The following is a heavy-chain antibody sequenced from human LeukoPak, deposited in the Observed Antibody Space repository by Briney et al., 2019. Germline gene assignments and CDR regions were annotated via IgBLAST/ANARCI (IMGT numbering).Heavy chain of an antibody. Sequence: SETLSLTCAVSGGSISSSNWWSWVRQPPGKRLEWIGEIYHSGSTNYNPSLKSRVTISVDKSKNQFSLKLSSVTAADTAVYYCARVKQWLADFDYWGQGTLVTVSS. J-gene: IGHJ4*02. CDR2: IYHSGST. D-gene: IGHD6-19*01. V-gene: IGHV4-4*02. CDR3: ARVKQWLADFDY. CDR1: GGSISSSNW.